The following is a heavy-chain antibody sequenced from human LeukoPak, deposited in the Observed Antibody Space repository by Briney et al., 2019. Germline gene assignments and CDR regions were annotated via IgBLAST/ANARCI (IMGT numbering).Heavy chain of an antibody. J-gene: IGHJ6*04. V-gene: IGHV1-69*06. D-gene: IGHD3-9*01. CDR3: ARYSPITIFWPSYYYGMDV. CDR1: GGTLSSYA. Sequence: GASVKVSCKASGGTLSSYAISWVRQAPGQGLEWMGGIIPIFGTANYAQKFQGRVTITADKSTSTAYMELSSLRSEDTAVYYCARYSPITIFWPSYYYGMDVWGKGTTVTVSS. CDR2: IIPIFGTA.